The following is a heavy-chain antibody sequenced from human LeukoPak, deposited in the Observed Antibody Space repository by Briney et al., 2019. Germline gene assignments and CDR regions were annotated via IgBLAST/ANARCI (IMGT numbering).Heavy chain of an antibody. Sequence: PGGSLRLSCAASGFTFSSYWMHWVRQAPGKGLVWVSRINSDGSSTSYADSVKGRFTISRDNSKNTLYLQMNSLRAEDTAVYYCAREYYYDTSGRYNFDYWGQGTLVTVSS. V-gene: IGHV3-74*01. CDR3: AREYYYDTSGRYNFDY. D-gene: IGHD3-22*01. J-gene: IGHJ4*02. CDR1: GFTFSSYW. CDR2: INSDGSST.